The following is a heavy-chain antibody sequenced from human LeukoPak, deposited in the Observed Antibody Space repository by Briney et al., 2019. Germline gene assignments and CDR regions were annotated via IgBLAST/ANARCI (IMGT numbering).Heavy chain of an antibody. Sequence: SETESLTCAVYGGSFSGYYWSWIRQPPGKGLEWIGEINYSGSTNYNPSLKSRVTISVDTSKNQFSLKLSSVTAADTAVYYCASLRGASYYYDSSGYLAYWGQGTLVTVFS. CDR1: GGSFSGYY. J-gene: IGHJ4*02. D-gene: IGHD3-22*01. CDR3: ASLRGASYYYDSSGYLAY. V-gene: IGHV4-34*01. CDR2: INYSGST.